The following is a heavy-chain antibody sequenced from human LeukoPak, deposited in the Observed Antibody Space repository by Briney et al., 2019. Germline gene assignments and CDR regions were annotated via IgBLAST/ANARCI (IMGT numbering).Heavy chain of an antibody. V-gene: IGHV3-13*04. D-gene: IGHD3-22*01. Sequence: GGSLRLSCAASGFTFSNYDMHWVRQATGQGLEWVSAIGTAGVTYYPGSVKGRFTISRENAKNSLYLQMNSLRAGDTAVYYCARESDDYDSSAGYFDLWGRGTLVTVSS. J-gene: IGHJ2*01. CDR3: ARESDDYDSSAGYFDL. CDR2: IGTAGVT. CDR1: GFTFSNYD.